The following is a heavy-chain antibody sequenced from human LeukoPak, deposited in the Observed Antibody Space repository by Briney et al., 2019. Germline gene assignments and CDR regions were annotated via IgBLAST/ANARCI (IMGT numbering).Heavy chain of an antibody. CDR3: ARDSRIAAAGDYYFDY. Sequence: SETLSLTCTVSGGSISSYYWSWIRQPAGKGLEWIGRIYTSGSTNYNPSLKSRVTMSVDTSKNQFSLKLSSVTAADTAVYYCARDSRIAAAGDYYFDYWGQGTLVTVSS. D-gene: IGHD6-13*01. CDR2: IYTSGST. V-gene: IGHV4-4*07. CDR1: GGSISSYY. J-gene: IGHJ4*02.